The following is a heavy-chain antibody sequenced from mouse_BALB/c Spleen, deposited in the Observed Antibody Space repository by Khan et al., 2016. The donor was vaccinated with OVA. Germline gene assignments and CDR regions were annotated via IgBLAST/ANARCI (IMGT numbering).Heavy chain of an antibody. V-gene: IGHV5-6*01. J-gene: IGHJ3*01. CDR2: ISSGGHYT. Sequence: EVELVESGGDLVKTGGSLKLSCAASGFTFSTYGMSWVRQTPDKRLEWVATISSGGHYTHYIDSVKGRFTISRDNAKNILYLQMTSLRSEDTAMYYCARLAYYYNSGGFAYWGQGTLVTVSA. CDR3: ARLAYYYNSGGFAY. CDR1: GFTFSTYG. D-gene: IGHD1-1*02.